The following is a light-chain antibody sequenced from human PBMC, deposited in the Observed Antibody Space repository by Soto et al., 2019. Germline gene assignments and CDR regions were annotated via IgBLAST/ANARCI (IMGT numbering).Light chain of an antibody. CDR1: QTISRW. Sequence: DIQMTQAPSILCASVGDRVTITCRASQTISRWLAWYQQKPGKAPRLLIYTDSTLESGVPSRFSASGSGTEFTLTISSLHPDDFATYYCPEYNNYWTVGPGTQVEI. V-gene: IGKV1-5*01. CDR2: TDS. CDR3: PEYNNYWT. J-gene: IGKJ1*01.